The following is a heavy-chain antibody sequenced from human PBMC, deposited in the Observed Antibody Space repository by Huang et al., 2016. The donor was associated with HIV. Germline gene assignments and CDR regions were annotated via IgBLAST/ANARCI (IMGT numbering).Heavy chain of an antibody. CDR2: FDPEEGET. Sequence: QVQLVESGAELKKPGASVRVSCKVSGYTVSELSLHWVRQAPEKGLEWMGGFDPEEGETIYAQRLQGRVTMTEETSTDTAYMELSSLRPEDTAVYYCATSTPDVGAGVLRSAFDIWGQGTMVTVSS. D-gene: IGHD2-15*01. CDR1: GYTVSELS. J-gene: IGHJ3*02. CDR3: ATSTPDVGAGVLRSAFDI. V-gene: IGHV1-24*01.